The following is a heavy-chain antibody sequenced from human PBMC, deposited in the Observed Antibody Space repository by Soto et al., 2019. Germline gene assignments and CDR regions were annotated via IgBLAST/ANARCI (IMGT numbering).Heavy chain of an antibody. CDR2: INAGNGNT. CDR3: ARDKGSSWNPFDY. V-gene: IGHV1-3*01. Sequence: QVPLVQSGAEVKKPGASVKVSCKASGYTFTNYAMHWVRQAPGQRLEWMGWINAGNGNTKYSQKFQGRVTITRDTSASTAYMELSSLRSEDTAVYYCARDKGSSWNPFDYWGQGTLVTVSS. CDR1: GYTFTNYA. D-gene: IGHD6-13*01. J-gene: IGHJ4*02.